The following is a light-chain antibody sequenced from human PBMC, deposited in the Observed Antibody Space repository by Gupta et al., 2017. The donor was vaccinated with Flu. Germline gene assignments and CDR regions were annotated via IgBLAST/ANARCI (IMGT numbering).Light chain of an antibody. CDR3: VLFMSSGSWV. J-gene: IGLJ3*02. CDR1: SGSVSSSHY. CDR2: NTN. V-gene: IGLV8-61*01. Sequence: VVTQEPSLSVSPGGTVTLTCDLSSGSVSSSHYPSWSQQTPGQAQRTLIYNTNTRSAGVPDRFSGSILGNKAALTITGAQADDESNYYCVLFMSSGSWVFGGGTKLTVL.